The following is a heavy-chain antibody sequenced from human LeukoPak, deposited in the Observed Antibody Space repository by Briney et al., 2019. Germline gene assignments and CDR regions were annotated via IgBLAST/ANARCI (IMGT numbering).Heavy chain of an antibody. CDR2: IRYDGSNK. J-gene: IGHJ4*02. V-gene: IGHV3-30*02. Sequence: PGGSLRLSCAASGFTFSNYGMHWVRQAPGKGLEWVAFIRYDGSNKYYADSVKGRFTISRDNSKNTLYLQMNSLRAEDTAVYYCAKGPFNYYDSGDYYSYFDYWGQGTLVTVSS. CDR1: GFTFSNYG. D-gene: IGHD3-22*01. CDR3: AKGPFNYYDSGDYYSYFDY.